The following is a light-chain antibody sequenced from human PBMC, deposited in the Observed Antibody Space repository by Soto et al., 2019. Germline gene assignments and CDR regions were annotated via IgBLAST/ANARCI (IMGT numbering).Light chain of an antibody. CDR2: AAS. Sequence: DIQMTHSPSSVSASVGDRVTITCRASQGISSWLAWYQRKPGKAPKLLIYAASSLQSGVPSRFSGSGSGTVFTLTISSLQPEDFATYYCQQANSFPITFGQGTRLEIK. CDR1: QGISSW. V-gene: IGKV1D-12*01. CDR3: QQANSFPIT. J-gene: IGKJ5*01.